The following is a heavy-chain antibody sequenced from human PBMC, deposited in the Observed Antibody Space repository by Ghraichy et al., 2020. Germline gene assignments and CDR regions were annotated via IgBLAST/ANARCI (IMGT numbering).Heavy chain of an antibody. CDR2: INPSGGST. V-gene: IGHV1-46*01. Sequence: ASVKVSCKASGYTFTSYYMHWVRQAPGQGLEWMGIINPSGGSTSYAQKFQGRVTMTRDTSTSTVYMELSSLRSEDTAVYYCARGSTTVVTPMGYFDYWGQGTLVTVSS. CDR3: ARGSTTVVTPMGYFDY. D-gene: IGHD4-23*01. CDR1: GYTFTSYY. J-gene: IGHJ4*02.